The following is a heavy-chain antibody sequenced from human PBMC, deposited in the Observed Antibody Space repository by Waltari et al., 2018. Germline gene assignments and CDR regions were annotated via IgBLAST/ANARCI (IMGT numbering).Heavy chain of an antibody. CDR2: IYYSGST. CDR1: GGSISSTNYY. J-gene: IGHJ6*02. D-gene: IGHD2-2*01. CDR3: ARLGCFSTSCYYYYYYGLDV. V-gene: IGHV4-39*01. Sequence: QLQLQESGPGLVKASETLALTCTVSGGSISSTNYYWGWIRQPPGKGLEWIGSIYYSGSTYYNPSLKSRVTISVDTSKNQFSLKLSSVTAADTAVYYCARLGCFSTSCYYYYYYGLDVWGQGTTVTVSS.